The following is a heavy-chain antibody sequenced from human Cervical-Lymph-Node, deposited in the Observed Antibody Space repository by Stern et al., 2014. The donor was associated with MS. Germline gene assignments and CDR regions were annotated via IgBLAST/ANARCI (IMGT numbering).Heavy chain of an antibody. D-gene: IGHD2-8*01. CDR2: ISYDGNRK. Sequence: DQLVESGGAVVQPGRSLRLSCAASGFTFSSYGMHWVRQAPGKGLEWVTVISYDGNRKYYAASVKGRFTISRDNSKNTLHLQMNSVTPDDTAIYYCARDYEDTSMLFDHWGQGTLVTVSS. CDR1: GFTFSSYG. J-gene: IGHJ4*02. CDR3: ARDYEDTSMLFDH. V-gene: IGHV3-30*03.